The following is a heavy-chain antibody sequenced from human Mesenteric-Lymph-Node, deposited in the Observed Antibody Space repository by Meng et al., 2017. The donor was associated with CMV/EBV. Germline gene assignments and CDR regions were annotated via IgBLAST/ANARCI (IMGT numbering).Heavy chain of an antibody. CDR3: ARVVSGSYYEFYYFDY. CDR2: ISAYHGNT. D-gene: IGHD1-26*01. V-gene: IGHV1-18*04. Sequence: YTFTSYGISWVRQAPGQGLEWMGWISAYHGNTNYAQTLQGRVTMTTDTSTSTAYMELRSLRSDDTAVYYCARVVSGSYYEFYYFDYWGQGTLVTVSS. CDR1: YTFTSYG. J-gene: IGHJ4*02.